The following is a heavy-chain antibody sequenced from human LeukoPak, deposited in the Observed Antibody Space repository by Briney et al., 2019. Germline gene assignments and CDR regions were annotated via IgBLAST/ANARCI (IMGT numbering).Heavy chain of an antibody. J-gene: IGHJ4*02. CDR1: GGSISSYY. D-gene: IGHD5-18*01. CDR2: IYYSGST. Sequence: SETLSLTCTVSGGSISSYYWNWIRQPPGKGQEWIGYIYYSGSTNYNPSLKSRVTISVDTSKNQFSLKLSSVTDADTAVYYCVSRGYSYGNFDYWGQGTLVTVSS. V-gene: IGHV4-59*08. CDR3: VSRGYSYGNFDY.